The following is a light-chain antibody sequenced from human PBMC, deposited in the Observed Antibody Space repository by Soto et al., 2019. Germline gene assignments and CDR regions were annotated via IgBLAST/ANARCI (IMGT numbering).Light chain of an antibody. V-gene: IGLV2-14*01. CDR3: SSYRSNSSWV. CDR2: EVS. J-gene: IGLJ3*02. CDR1: RSDVGGNNH. Sequence: QSVLTQPASVSGSPGQSITISCTGTRSDVGGNNHVSWYQQYPGKVPKVMIYEVSARPSGVSSRFSGSKSGNTASLTISGLQAEDEADYYCSSYRSNSSWVFGGGTKVTVL.